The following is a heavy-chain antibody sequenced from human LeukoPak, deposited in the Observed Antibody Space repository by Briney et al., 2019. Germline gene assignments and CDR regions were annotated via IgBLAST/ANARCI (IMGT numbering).Heavy chain of an antibody. CDR2: INPNGSST. V-gene: IGHV3-74*01. D-gene: IGHD6-13*01. CDR3: ARVYGSSWYDY. J-gene: IGHJ4*02. Sequence: GGSLRLSCATSGFTFSSYWMHWVRQAPGKGLVWVSRINPNGSSTSYADSVKGRFTISRDNAKNTLYLQMNSLRAEDTAVYYCARVYGSSWYDYWGQGTLVTVSS. CDR1: GFTFSSYW.